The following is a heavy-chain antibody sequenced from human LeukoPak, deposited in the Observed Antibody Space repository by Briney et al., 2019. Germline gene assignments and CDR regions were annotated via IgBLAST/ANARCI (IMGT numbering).Heavy chain of an antibody. V-gene: IGHV4-59*01. CDR3: ARDRGCSSTSCSYYFDY. CDR2: IYYSGST. D-gene: IGHD2-2*01. CDR1: GGSISSYF. J-gene: IGHJ4*02. Sequence: SETLSLTCTVSGGSISSYFWSWIRQPPGKGLEWIGYIYYSGSTNYNPSLKSRVTISVDTSKNQFSLKLSSVTAADTAVYYCARDRGCSSTSCSYYFDYWGQGTLVTVSS.